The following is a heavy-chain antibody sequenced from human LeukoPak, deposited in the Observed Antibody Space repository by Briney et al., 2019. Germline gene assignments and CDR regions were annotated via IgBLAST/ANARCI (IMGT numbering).Heavy chain of an antibody. Sequence: PGGSLRLSCAASGFTFSDYYMSWIRQAPGKGLEWVSYISGSGGHTTYADSVKGRFTISRDNSKNTLYLQMHSLRAEDTAVYYCAKDNVAAAGRYFDYWGQGTLVTVSS. V-gene: IGHV3-11*06. J-gene: IGHJ4*02. CDR2: ISGSGGHT. CDR3: AKDNVAAAGRYFDY. D-gene: IGHD6-13*01. CDR1: GFTFSDYY.